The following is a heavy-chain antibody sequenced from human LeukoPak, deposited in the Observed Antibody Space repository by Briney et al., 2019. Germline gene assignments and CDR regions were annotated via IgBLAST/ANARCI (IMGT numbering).Heavy chain of an antibody. CDR2: ISGSGGST. D-gene: IGHD3-9*01. J-gene: IGHJ6*04. CDR3: AKEGSLRYFDWPDYYYYGMDV. Sequence: GGSLGLSCAASGFTFSSHAMSWVRQAPGKGLEWVSAISGSGGSTYYADSLKGRFTISRDNSKNPLYLQMNSLRAEGTAVYYCAKEGSLRYFDWPDYYYYGMDVWGKGTTVTVSS. CDR1: GFTFSSHA. V-gene: IGHV3-23*01.